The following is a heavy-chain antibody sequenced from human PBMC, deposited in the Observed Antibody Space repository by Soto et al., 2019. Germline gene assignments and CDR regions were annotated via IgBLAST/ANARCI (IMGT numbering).Heavy chain of an antibody. CDR3: TSVPVDTAMVRVDY. D-gene: IGHD5-18*01. CDR2: IRSKANSYAT. V-gene: IGHV3-73*01. J-gene: IGHJ4*02. Sequence: GGSLRLSCAASGFTFSGSAMHWVRQASGKGLEWVGRIRSKANSYATAYAASVKGRFTISRDDSKNTAYLQMNSLKTEDTAVYYCTSVPVDTAMVRVDYWGQGTPVTVSS. CDR1: GFTFSGSA.